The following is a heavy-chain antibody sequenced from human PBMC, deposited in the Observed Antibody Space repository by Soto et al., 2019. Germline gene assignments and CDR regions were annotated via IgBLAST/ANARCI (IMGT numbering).Heavy chain of an antibody. CDR1: GFTFTNYW. D-gene: IGHD6-6*01. CDR2: IRQDGSEK. Sequence: EVQLVESGGGLVQPGGSLRLSCAASGFTFTNYWMNWVRQAPGKGLEWVANIRQDGSEKHYVDSVKGRFTISRDNAKNSLYLEMNSLRAEDTAMYYCARDSNGGSAGYWGQGTLVTVSS. J-gene: IGHJ4*02. CDR3: ARDSNGGSAGY. V-gene: IGHV3-7*01.